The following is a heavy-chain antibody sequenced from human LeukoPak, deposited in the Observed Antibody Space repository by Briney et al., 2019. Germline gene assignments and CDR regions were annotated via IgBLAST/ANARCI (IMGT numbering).Heavy chain of an antibody. Sequence: GESLKISCKGSGYSFTSYWIGWVRQMSGKGLEWMGIIYPGDSDSRCSPSFQGQVTISADKSISTAYLQWSSLKASDTAMYYCARSCRDGYRDFDYWGQGTLVTVSS. CDR3: ARSCRDGYRDFDY. J-gene: IGHJ4*02. CDR1: GYSFTSYW. D-gene: IGHD5-24*01. V-gene: IGHV5-51*01. CDR2: IYPGDSDS.